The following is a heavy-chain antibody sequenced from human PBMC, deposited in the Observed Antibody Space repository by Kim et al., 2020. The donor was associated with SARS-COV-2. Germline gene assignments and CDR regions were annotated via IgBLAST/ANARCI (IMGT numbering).Heavy chain of an antibody. CDR2: IYYSGST. CDR3: ARDRRKGTAMRTLLYWYFDL. D-gene: IGHD2-21*02. V-gene: IGHV4-31*03. Sequence: SETLSLTCTVSGGSISSGGYYWSWIRQHPGKGLEWIGYIYYSGSTYYNPSLKSRVTISVDTSKNQFSLKLSSVTAADTAVYYCARDRRKGTAMRTLLYWYFDLWGRGTLVTVSS. J-gene: IGHJ2*01. CDR1: GGSISSGGYY.